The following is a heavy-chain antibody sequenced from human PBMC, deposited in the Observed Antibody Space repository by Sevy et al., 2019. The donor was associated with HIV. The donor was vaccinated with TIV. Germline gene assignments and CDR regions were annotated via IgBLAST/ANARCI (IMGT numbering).Heavy chain of an antibody. CDR2: ISGSGGST. CDR1: GFTFNNYA. V-gene: IGHV3-23*01. CDR3: ARVRGKYSGYDFYFQH. J-gene: IGHJ1*01. D-gene: IGHD5-12*01. Sequence: GGSLRLSCAASGFTFNNYAMNWVRQAPGKGLEWVSTISGSGGSTAHADSVKGRFTISRDNSKNTLYLQMNSLRAEDTAVYYCARVRGKYSGYDFYFQHWGQGTLVTVSS.